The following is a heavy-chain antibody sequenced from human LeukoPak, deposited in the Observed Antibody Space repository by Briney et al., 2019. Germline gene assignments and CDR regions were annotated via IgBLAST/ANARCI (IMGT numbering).Heavy chain of an antibody. CDR1: GGSISSGGSY. J-gene: IGHJ2*01. Sequence: PSETLSLTCTVSGGSISSGGSYWGWIRQPPGKRLEWIGSIYYSGSTWYNPSLKSRVTISVDTSKNQFSLKLSSVTAADTAVYYCSRRDCSQASCFYWYFDLWGRGTLVTVSS. CDR2: IYYSGST. V-gene: IGHV4-39*07. D-gene: IGHD2-2*01. CDR3: SRRDCSQASCFYWYFDL.